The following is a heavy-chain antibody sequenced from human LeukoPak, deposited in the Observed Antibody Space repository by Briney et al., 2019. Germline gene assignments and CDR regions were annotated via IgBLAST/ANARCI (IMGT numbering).Heavy chain of an antibody. CDR2: INPNSGGT. CDR1: GYTFTGYY. D-gene: IGHD6-13*01. V-gene: IGHV1-2*02. CDR3: ARGTTSSSWPSMSV. Sequence: ASVKVSCKASGYTFTGYYMHWVRQAPGQGLEWMGWINPNSGGTNYAQKFQGRVTMTRDTSISTAYMELSRLRSDDTAVYYCARGTTSSSWPSMSVWGQGTLVTVSS. J-gene: IGHJ4*02.